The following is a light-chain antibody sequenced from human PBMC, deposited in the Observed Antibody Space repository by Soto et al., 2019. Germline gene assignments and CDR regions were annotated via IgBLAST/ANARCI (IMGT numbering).Light chain of an antibody. V-gene: IGKV1-5*03. J-gene: IGKJ1*01. CDR1: QSISSW. CDR2: KAS. CDR3: QQYNSYPWT. Sequence: DIQMSQSPSTLSASVGDRVTITCRASQSISSWLAWYQQKPGKAPNLLIYKASSLESVVPSRFSGSGSGTEFTLTISSLQPDDFATYYCQQYNSYPWTFGKGTKVEIK.